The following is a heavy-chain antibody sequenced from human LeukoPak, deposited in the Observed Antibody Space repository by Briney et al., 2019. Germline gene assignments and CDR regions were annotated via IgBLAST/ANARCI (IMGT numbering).Heavy chain of an antibody. CDR3: ARWYSSGWAFDY. Sequence: PSETLSLTCTVSGGTISNYYWNCIQQPPGKGLEWIGYIHYSGSTKYNPSLKSRVTISVDTSKNQFSLKLSSVTAADTAVYYCARWYSSGWAFDYGGQGTLVTVSS. CDR1: GGTISNYY. J-gene: IGHJ4*02. CDR2: IHYSGST. V-gene: IGHV4-59*08. D-gene: IGHD6-19*01.